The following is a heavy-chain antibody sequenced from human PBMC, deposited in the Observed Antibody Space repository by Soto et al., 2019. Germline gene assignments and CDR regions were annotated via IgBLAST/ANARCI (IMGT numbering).Heavy chain of an antibody. J-gene: IGHJ3*02. V-gene: IGHV1-58*02. CDR1: GFTFTSYT. D-gene: IGHD5-12*01. CDR3: AASHVDIVATIGYGFDI. Sequence: SVKVACKASGFTFTSYTMQWVPQARGQRLEWIGWIVVGSGNTNYAQKFQERVTITRDMSTSTAYMELSSLRSEDTAVYYCAASHVDIVATIGYGFDIWGQGTMVTVSS. CDR2: IVVGSGNT.